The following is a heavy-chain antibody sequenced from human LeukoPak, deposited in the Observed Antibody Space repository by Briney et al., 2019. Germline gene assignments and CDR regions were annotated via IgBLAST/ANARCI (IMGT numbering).Heavy chain of an antibody. CDR3: AGSYGDYFFDY. J-gene: IGHJ4*02. V-gene: IGHV3-53*01. Sequence: GGSLRLSCAASGFTVSSNYMSWVRQAPGKGLEWVSVIYGGGSTYYADSVKGRFTISRDNSKNTLYLQMNSLRAEDTAVYYCAGSYGDYFFDYWGQGTLVTVSS. CDR2: IYGGGST. CDR1: GFTVSSNY. D-gene: IGHD4-17*01.